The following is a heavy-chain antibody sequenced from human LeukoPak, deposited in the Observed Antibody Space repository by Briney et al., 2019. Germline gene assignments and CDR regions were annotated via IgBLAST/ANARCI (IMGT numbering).Heavy chain of an antibody. CDR2: IYYSGST. J-gene: IGHJ5*02. D-gene: IGHD3-22*01. CDR3: ARTLWRYYDSSGYYYWFDP. V-gene: IGHV4-59*01. CDR1: GGSISSYY. Sequence: SETLSLTCTVSGGSISSYYWSWIQQPPGKGLEWIGYIYYSGSTNYNPSLKSRVTISVDTSKNQFSLKLSSVTAADTAVYYCARTLWRYYDSSGYYYWFDPWGQGTLVTVSS.